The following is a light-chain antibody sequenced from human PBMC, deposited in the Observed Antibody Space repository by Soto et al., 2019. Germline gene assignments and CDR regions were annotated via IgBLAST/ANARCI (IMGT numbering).Light chain of an antibody. CDR2: GAS. Sequence: ETVMTQSPATLSMSPGERATLSCRASQSLNSDLAWYQQKPGQAPRLLIYGASTRATGIPGRFSGSGSGTEFTLTISSLQSEDVAVYYCQQYNRWPLTFGGGTKVDIK. CDR3: QQYNRWPLT. V-gene: IGKV3-15*01. J-gene: IGKJ4*01. CDR1: QSLNSD.